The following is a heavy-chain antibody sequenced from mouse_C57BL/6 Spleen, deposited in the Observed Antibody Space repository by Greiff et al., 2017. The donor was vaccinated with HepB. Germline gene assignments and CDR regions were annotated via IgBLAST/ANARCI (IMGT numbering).Heavy chain of an antibody. D-gene: IGHD1-1*01. V-gene: IGHV2-5*01. CDR3: AKPHYCGSSYNYAMDY. J-gene: IGHJ4*01. CDR2: IWRGGST. CDR1: GFSLTSYG. Sequence: QVQLKQSGPGLVQPSQSLSITCTVSGFSLTSYGVHWVRQSPGKGLEWLGVIWRGGSTDYNAAFMARLSITKDNSKSQVFFKMNSLQADDTAIYYCAKPHYCGSSYNYAMDYWGQGTSVTVSS.